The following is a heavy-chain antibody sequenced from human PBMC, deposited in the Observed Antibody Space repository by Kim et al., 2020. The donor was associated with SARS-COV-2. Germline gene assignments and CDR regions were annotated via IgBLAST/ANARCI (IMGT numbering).Heavy chain of an antibody. Sequence: ASVKVSCKASGYTFTGNHMHWVRQAPGQGLEWMGMITPIDGNERYAQKVQGRVTMTRDTSTSTVYMELSSLRSEDTAVYYCARDREGDWTFDYWGQGTLVTVSS. D-gene: IGHD2-21*02. V-gene: IGHV1-46*01. CDR3: ARDREGDWTFDY. J-gene: IGHJ4*02. CDR2: ITPIDGNE. CDR1: GYTFTGNH.